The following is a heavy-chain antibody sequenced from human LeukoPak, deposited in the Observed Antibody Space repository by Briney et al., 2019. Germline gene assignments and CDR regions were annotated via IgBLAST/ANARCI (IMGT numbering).Heavy chain of an antibody. CDR2: ISSSASYI. V-gene: IGHV3-21*04. CDR3: ARGRIAVALYYGMDV. Sequence: GGSLRLSCAASGFTFSMHSMNWVRQAPGKGLEWVSSISSSASYIYYADAVKGRFTISRDNAKNSLYLQMNSLRAEDTAVYCCARGRIAVALYYGMDVWGHGTTVTVFS. D-gene: IGHD6-19*01. CDR1: GFTFSMHS. J-gene: IGHJ6*02.